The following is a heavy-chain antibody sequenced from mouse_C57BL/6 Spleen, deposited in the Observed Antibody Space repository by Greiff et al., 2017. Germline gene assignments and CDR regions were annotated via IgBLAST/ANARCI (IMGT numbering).Heavy chain of an antibody. V-gene: IGHV1-69*01. CDR2: IDPSDSYT. J-gene: IGHJ4*01. Sequence: QVQLQQPGAELVMPGASVKLSCKASGYTFTSYWMHWVKQRPGQGLEWIGEIDPSDSYTNYNQKFKGKSTLTVDKSSSTAYMQLSSLTSEDSAVDDCARGGVPYDYAMDYWGQGTSVTVSS. CDR1: GYTFTSYW. CDR3: ARGGVPYDYAMDY. D-gene: IGHD5-1*01.